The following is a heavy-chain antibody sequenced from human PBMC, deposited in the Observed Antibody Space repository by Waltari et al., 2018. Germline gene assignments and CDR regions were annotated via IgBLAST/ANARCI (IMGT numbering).Heavy chain of an antibody. J-gene: IGHJ6*03. Sequence: EVQLVESGGGLVQPGGSLRLSCAASGFTFNSYAMNWVRQAPGEGPECVSTISGIGVSRYYADSVEGLFTISRDNSRNTVYLQMSSLRAEDTAIYYWAKAHWDYGNYYYYYMDGWGNGTTVIVSS. D-gene: IGHD1-7*01. CDR3: AKAHWDYGNYYYYYMDG. CDR2: ISGIGVSR. V-gene: IGHV3-23*04. CDR1: GFTFNSYA.